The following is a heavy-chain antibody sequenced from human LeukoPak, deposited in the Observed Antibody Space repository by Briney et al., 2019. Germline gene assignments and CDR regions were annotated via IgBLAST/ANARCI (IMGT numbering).Heavy chain of an antibody. CDR2: ISSSGGST. J-gene: IGHJ4*02. Sequence: PGGSLRLSCAASGFTFSDSYMSWIRQAPGKGLEWLSYISSSGGSTYYAVSVKGRFTISRDNANNSLYLQMNSLRADDTAIYNCATGKRRYSNWGQGTLVTVSS. D-gene: IGHD2/OR15-2a*01. V-gene: IGHV3-11*01. CDR1: GFTFSDSY. CDR3: ATGKRRYSN.